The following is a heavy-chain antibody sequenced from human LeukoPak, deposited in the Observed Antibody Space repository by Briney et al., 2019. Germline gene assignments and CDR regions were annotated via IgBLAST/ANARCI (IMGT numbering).Heavy chain of an antibody. CDR3: AKAGGYNPLGYFDH. CDR2: ISGSGGST. CDR1: GFTFSNYA. Sequence: GGSLRLSCAASGFTFSNYAMSWVRQAPGKGLEWVSAISGSGGSTYYADSVKGRFTISRDNSKNTLYLQMNSLRAEDTAVYYCAKAGGYNPLGYFDHWGQGTLVTVSS. D-gene: IGHD5-12*01. J-gene: IGHJ4*02. V-gene: IGHV3-23*01.